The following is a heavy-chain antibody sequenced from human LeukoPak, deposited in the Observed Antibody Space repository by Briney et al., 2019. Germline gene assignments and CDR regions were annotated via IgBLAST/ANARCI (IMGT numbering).Heavy chain of an antibody. CDR2: INHSGST. CDR3: ARWFGAIDY. CDR1: GGSFSGYY. D-gene: IGHD3-10*01. J-gene: IGHJ4*02. V-gene: IGHV4-34*01. Sequence: SETLSLTCAVYGGSFSGYYWSWIRQPPGKGLEWIGEINHSGSTNYNPSLKSRVTISVDTSKNQFSLELSSVTAADTAVYYCARWFGAIDYWGQGTLVTVSS.